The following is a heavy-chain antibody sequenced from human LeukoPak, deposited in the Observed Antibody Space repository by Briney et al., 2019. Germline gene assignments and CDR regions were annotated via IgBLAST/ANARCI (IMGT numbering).Heavy chain of an antibody. Sequence: PSETLSLTCTVSGGSISSSGYYWGWIRQPPGKGLGWIGSIYYSGSTYYNPSLKSRVTISEDTSKNQFSLKLSTVTAADTAVYYCARHVSAYSSGLPYYMDVWGKGTTVTVSS. CDR1: GGSISSSGYY. D-gene: IGHD6-19*01. CDR2: IYYSGST. J-gene: IGHJ6*03. CDR3: ARHVSAYSSGLPYYMDV. V-gene: IGHV4-39*07.